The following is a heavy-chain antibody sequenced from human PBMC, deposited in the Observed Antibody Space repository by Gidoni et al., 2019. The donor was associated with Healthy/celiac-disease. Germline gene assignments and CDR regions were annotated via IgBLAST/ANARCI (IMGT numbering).Heavy chain of an antibody. J-gene: IGHJ4*02. CDR1: GFTFSSYA. D-gene: IGHD6-13*01. V-gene: IGHV3-30*04. CDR3: ARDVIAAGLFDY. Sequence: QVQLVESGGGVVQPGRSLRLSCAASGFTFSSYAMHWVRQAPGKGLEWVAVISYDGSNKYYADSVKGRFTISRDNSKNTLYLQMNSLRAEDTAVYYCARDVIAAGLFDYWGQGTLVTVSS. CDR2: ISYDGSNK.